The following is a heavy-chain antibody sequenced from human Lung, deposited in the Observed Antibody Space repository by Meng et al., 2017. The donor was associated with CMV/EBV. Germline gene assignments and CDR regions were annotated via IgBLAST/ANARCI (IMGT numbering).Heavy chain of an antibody. CDR1: GFTVSSNY. CDR3: ARGSSREIWTQSVDY. J-gene: IGHJ4*02. Sequence: GGSLRLXXAASGFTVSSNYMSWVRQAPGKGLEWVSVIYSGGSTYYADSVKGRFTISRDNSKNTLYLQMNSLRAEDTAVYYCARGSSREIWTQSVDYWGQGXLVTVSS. CDR2: IYSGGST. V-gene: IGHV3-66*02. D-gene: IGHD2-2*01.